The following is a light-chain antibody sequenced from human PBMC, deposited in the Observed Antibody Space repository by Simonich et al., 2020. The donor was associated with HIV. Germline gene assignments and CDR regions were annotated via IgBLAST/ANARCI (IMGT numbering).Light chain of an antibody. CDR1: HRISSW. V-gene: IGKV1-5*03. Sequence: DIQMTQSPSTLSASVGDSVTITCRASHRISSWLAWYPQKPGKAPKLLIYKASTLESGVPSRFSGSGSATEFTLTISSLQPDDFATYYCQQYNSYSLTFGGGTKVEIK. CDR3: QQYNSYSLT. J-gene: IGKJ4*01. CDR2: KAS.